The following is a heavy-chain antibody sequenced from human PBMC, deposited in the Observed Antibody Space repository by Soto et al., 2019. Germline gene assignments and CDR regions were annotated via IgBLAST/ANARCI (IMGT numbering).Heavy chain of an antibody. V-gene: IGHV1-2*04. J-gene: IGHJ6*01. CDR3: ARGHSTDCSNGVCSFFYNHEMDV. D-gene: IGHD2-8*01. CDR1: GYSFTDYH. Sequence: QVQLVQSGAEVKKPGASVRVSCKASGYSFTDYHIHWVRQAPGQGLEWLGRINPKSGGTSTAQKFQGWVTMTRDRSISTVYMELTRLRSDDMAVYFCARGHSTDCSNGVCSFFYNHEMDVW. CDR2: INPKSGGT.